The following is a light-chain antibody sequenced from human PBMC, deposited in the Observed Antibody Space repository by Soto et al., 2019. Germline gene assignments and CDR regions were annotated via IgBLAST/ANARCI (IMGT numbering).Light chain of an antibody. J-gene: IGKJ1*01. CDR3: QQSYGIPRT. CDR2: AAS. CDR1: HIISIY. Sequence: DIQVTQSPSALSASVGDRVTITCRASHIISIYLNWYQQKPWKAPKLLIYAASSLQSGVPSRFSGSGSGTDFTLTISRLEPEDFAVYYCQQSYGIPRTFGQGTKVAIK. V-gene: IGKV1-39*01.